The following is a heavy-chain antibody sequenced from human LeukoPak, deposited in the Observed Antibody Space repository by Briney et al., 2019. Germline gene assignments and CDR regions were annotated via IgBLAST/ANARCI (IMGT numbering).Heavy chain of an antibody. D-gene: IGHD3/OR15-3a*01. Sequence: LETLSLTCTVSGGSISSSSDYGGWIRQPRGKGLEWIASIYYSGTTYYNASLKSQVSISIDTSKNQFSLRLTSVTAADTAVYYCARQTGSGLFILPGGQGTLVTVSS. CDR3: ARQTGSGLFILP. CDR1: GGSISSSSDY. V-gene: IGHV4-39*01. J-gene: IGHJ4*02. CDR2: IYYSGTT.